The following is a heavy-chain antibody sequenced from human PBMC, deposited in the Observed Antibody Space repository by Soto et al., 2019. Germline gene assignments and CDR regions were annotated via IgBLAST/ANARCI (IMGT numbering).Heavy chain of an antibody. J-gene: IGHJ6*02. CDR1: GGSFSKYG. CDR2: IIPMFGIG. D-gene: IGHD1-1*01. V-gene: IGHV1-69*01. CDR3: AKGYRENDFDAMNV. Sequence: QVQLVQSGAEVKMPWSAVRVSCKASGGSFSKYGISWVRQAPGQGREWMGGIIPMFGIGIYAEKFLGRLTSTTAEDTSTSYREMSSLRSEVTARYLCAKGYRENDFDAMNVGSHSTTSTACS.